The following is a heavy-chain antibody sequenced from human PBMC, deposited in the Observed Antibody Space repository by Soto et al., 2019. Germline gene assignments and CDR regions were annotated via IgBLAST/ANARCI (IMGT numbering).Heavy chain of an antibody. V-gene: IGHV1-3*01. CDR2: INAGNGNT. D-gene: IGHD2-15*01. CDR1: GYTFTSYA. CDR3: AGDQVARGGYYYGMDV. J-gene: IGHJ6*02. Sequence: QVQLVQSGAEVKKPGASVKVSCKASGYTFTSYAMHWVRQAPGQRLEWMGWINAGNGNTKYSQKFQGRVTITRDTSASTAYMELSSLRSEDTAVYYCAGDQVARGGYYYGMDVWGQGTTVTVSS.